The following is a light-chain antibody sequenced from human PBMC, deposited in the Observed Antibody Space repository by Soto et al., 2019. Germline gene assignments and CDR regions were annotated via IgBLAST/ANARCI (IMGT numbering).Light chain of an antibody. CDR2: DAS. V-gene: IGKV3D-20*02. CDR1: QSLSSSQ. Sequence: EVVLTQSPGTLALAPGERAALSCRASQSLSSSQLAWYQQKPGQAPRLLIHDASSRATGISDRFTGSGSGTDFTLTISSLQPEDFATYYCQQANSFPRTFGQGTKVDIK. J-gene: IGKJ1*01. CDR3: QQANSFPRT.